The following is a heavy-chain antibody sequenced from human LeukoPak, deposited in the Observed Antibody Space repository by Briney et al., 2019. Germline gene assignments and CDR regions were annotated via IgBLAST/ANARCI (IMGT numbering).Heavy chain of an antibody. D-gene: IGHD5-24*01. Sequence: ASVKVSCKASGYTFSSYGISWVRQAPGQGLEWMGWINPNSGGTNYAQKFQGRVTMTRDTSISTAYLELSRLRSDDTAVYYCASAGRDGYNLGAFDIWGQGTMVTVSS. J-gene: IGHJ3*02. CDR2: INPNSGGT. CDR3: ASAGRDGYNLGAFDI. V-gene: IGHV1-2*02. CDR1: GYTFSSYG.